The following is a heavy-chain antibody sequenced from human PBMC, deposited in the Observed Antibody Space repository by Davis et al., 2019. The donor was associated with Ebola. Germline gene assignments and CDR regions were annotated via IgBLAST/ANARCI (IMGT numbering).Heavy chain of an antibody. D-gene: IGHD2-8*01. J-gene: IGHJ2*01. Sequence: PGGSLRLSCAASGFTFSSYAMHWVRQAPGKGLEWVAVISHDGSNKYYADSVKGRFTISRDNSKNTLYLQMNSLRAEDTAVYYCAKDMKGSQLYPVGYFDLWGRGTLVTVSS. CDR2: ISHDGSNK. CDR1: GFTFSSYA. CDR3: AKDMKGSQLYPVGYFDL. V-gene: IGHV3-30-3*01.